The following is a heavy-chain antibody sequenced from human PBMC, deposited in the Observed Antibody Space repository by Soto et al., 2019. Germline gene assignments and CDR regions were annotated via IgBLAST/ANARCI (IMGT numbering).Heavy chain of an antibody. D-gene: IGHD3-22*01. V-gene: IGHV4-30-2*01. CDR2: IYQSGST. J-gene: IGHJ3*02. CDR3: ARELLFYDSDGFSWDDAFDI. Sequence: SETLSLTCAVSGGSLSSSAYSWSWIRQPPGKGLEWIGFIYQSGSTYYNPSLKSRVTMSLDRPKNQFSLKLSSVTAADTAVYYCARELLFYDSDGFSWDDAFDIWGQGTMVTVSS. CDR1: GGSLSSSAYS.